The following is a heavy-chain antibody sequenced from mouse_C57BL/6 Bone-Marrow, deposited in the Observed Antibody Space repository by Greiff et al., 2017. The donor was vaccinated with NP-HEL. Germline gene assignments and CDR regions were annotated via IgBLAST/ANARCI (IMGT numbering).Heavy chain of an antibody. CDR1: GFTFSDYY. V-gene: IGHV5-16*01. Sequence: EVQLQESEGGLVQPGSSMKLSCTASGFTFSDYYMAWVRQVPEKGLEWVANINYDGSSTYYLDSLKSRFIISRDNAKNILYLQMSSLKSEDTATYYCARDNWYFDVWGTGTTVTVSS. J-gene: IGHJ1*03. CDR2: INYDGSST. CDR3: ARDNWYFDV.